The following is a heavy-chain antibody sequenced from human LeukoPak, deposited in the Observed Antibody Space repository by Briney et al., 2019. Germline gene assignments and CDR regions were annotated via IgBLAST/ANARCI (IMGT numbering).Heavy chain of an antibody. CDR3: TRIGFGFSYGQGFDS. J-gene: IGHJ4*02. V-gene: IGHV3-30-3*01. CDR1: GFNFGVFS. D-gene: IGHD5-18*01. Sequence: GGSLRLSCVVSGFNFGVFSMNWVRQAPGRGLAWVASIQHNSVNKYYADSVKGRFTVSRDNFEDTLYLQMNDLRPEDTAIYYCTRIGFGFSYGQGFDSWGQGTLVSVSS. CDR2: IQHNSVNK.